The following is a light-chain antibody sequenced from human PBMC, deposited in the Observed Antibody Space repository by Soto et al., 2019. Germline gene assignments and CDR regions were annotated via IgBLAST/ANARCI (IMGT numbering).Light chain of an antibody. CDR3: QHTFSPPHT. CDR2: VAS. CDR1: QSISNT. J-gene: IGKJ2*01. V-gene: IGKV1-39*01. Sequence: DIQMTQSLSSLSASVGDTVTITCRASQSISNTLSWYQQKPGKAPKFLIYVASTLQRGVPSRFSGSRSGTDFTLTISSLQPEDVPTYSCQHTFSPPHTFGQGTKLQIK.